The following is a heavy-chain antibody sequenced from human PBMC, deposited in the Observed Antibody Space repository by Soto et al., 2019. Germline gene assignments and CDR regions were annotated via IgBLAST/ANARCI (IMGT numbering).Heavy chain of an antibody. CDR2: VNPILSMS. V-gene: IGHV1-69*04. J-gene: IGHJ4*02. CDR1: GDTFNFYS. D-gene: IGHD3-10*01. Sequence: QVQLVQSGAEVKRPGSSVKVSCKASGDTFNFYSINWVRQAPGLGLEWMGRVNPILSMSNYAQRFQGRVTMTADKSTSTADMELSGLRSEDTAIYYCATSYGSGYRAFDFWGQGALVTVSS. CDR3: ATSYGSGYRAFDF.